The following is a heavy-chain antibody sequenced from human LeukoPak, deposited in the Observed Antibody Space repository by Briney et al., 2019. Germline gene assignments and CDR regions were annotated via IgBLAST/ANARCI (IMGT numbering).Heavy chain of an antibody. CDR3: ARAGLGGSLQYNWFDP. D-gene: IGHD3-16*01. Sequence: SVKVSCKASGYTFTGYYIHWVRQAPGHGLEWMGRIIPILGIANYAQKFQGRVTITADKSTSTAYMELSSLRSEDTAVYYCARAGLGGSLQYNWFDPWGQGTLVTVSS. CDR2: IIPILGIA. V-gene: IGHV1-69*04. J-gene: IGHJ5*02. CDR1: GYTFTGYY.